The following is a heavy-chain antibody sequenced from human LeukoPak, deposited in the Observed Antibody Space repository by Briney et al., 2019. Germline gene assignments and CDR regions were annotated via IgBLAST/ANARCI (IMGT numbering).Heavy chain of an antibody. Sequence: SETLSLTCTVSGGSISSYYWSWIRQPPGKGLEWIGYIYYSGSTNYNPSLKSRVTISVDTSKNQFSLKLGSVTAADTAVYYCARAMYSGSYYYYYGMDVWGQGTTVTVSS. CDR1: GGSISSYY. V-gene: IGHV4-59*01. D-gene: IGHD1-26*01. CDR2: IYYSGST. J-gene: IGHJ6*02. CDR3: ARAMYSGSYYYYYGMDV.